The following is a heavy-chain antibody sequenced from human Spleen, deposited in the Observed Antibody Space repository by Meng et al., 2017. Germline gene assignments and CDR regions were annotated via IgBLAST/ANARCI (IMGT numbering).Heavy chain of an antibody. Sequence: QVQLLQSGLGLTKPGASVKLSCKASGYTFTSYAMNWVRQPPGQGLEWMGWINTNTGNPTYAQGFTGRFVFSLDTSVSTAYLQISSLKAEDTAVYYCASIPYSSSWYFDYWGQGTLVTVSS. D-gene: IGHD6-13*01. CDR3: ASIPYSSSWYFDY. CDR1: GYTFTSYA. V-gene: IGHV7-4-1*02. J-gene: IGHJ4*02. CDR2: INTNTGNP.